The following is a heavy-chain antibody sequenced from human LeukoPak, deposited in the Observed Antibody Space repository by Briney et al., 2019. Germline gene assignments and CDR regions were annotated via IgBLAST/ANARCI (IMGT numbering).Heavy chain of an antibody. CDR3: ARGWLRRYFDWLSRAYYFDY. CDR2: MNPNSGNT. J-gene: IGHJ4*02. V-gene: IGHV1-8*01. D-gene: IGHD3-9*01. CDR1: GYTFTSYD. Sequence: PAASVKVSCKASGYTFTSYDINWVRQATGQGLEWMGWMNPNSGNTGYAQKFQGRVTMTRNTSISTAYMELSSLRSEDTAVYYCARGWLRRYFDWLSRAYYFDYWGQGTLVTVSS.